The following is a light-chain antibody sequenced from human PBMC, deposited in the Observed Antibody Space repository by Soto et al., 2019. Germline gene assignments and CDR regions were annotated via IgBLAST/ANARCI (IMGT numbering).Light chain of an antibody. CDR3: QQRGET. CDR2: DAS. CDR1: QGISTY. J-gene: IGKJ5*01. V-gene: IGKV3-11*02. Sequence: ILTHSPATFSLSPWERATLSCTASQGISTYIAWYQQKPGHPPRLLMFDASRRAAGIPPRFSGGGFGREFTLTISSLEPEDFAIYYCQQRGETFGPGTRLENK.